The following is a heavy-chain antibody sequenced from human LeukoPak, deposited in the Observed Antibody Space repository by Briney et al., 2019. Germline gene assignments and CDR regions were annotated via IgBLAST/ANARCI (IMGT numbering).Heavy chain of an antibody. Sequence: ASVKVSRKASGYTFTSYGISWVRQPPGQGLEWMGWISAYNGNTNYAQKLQGRVTMTTDTSTSTAYMELRSLRSDDTAVYYCARATMVRGVITEFDYWGQGTLVTVSS. CDR3: ARATMVRGVITEFDY. CDR2: ISAYNGNT. D-gene: IGHD3-10*01. CDR1: GYTFTSYG. J-gene: IGHJ4*02. V-gene: IGHV1-18*01.